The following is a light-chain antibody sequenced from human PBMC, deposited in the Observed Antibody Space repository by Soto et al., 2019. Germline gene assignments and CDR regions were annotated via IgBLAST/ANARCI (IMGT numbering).Light chain of an antibody. CDR2: GAS. CDR1: QSVSSN. CDR3: QQYDDWLRLT. J-gene: IGKJ4*01. V-gene: IGKV3-15*01. Sequence: EILLTQSPATLSVSPGERATLSCRASQSVSSNLAWYQQKPGQAPRLLIYGASTRATGIPARFSGSGSGTEFTLTISSLQSEDFAVYFCQQYDDWLRLTFGGGTKVEIK.